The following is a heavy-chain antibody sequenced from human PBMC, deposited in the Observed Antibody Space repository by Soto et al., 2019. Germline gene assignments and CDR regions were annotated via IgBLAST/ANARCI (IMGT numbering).Heavy chain of an antibody. CDR2: IKQDGSEK. D-gene: IGHD3-22*01. J-gene: IGHJ3*02. Sequence: PGGSLRLSCAASGFTFSSYWMSWVRQAPGKGLEWVANIKQDGSEKYYVDSVKGRFTISRDNAKNSLYLQMNSLRAEDTAVYYCARDYDSSGLDAFDIWGQGTMVTVSS. CDR1: GFTFSSYW. V-gene: IGHV3-7*03. CDR3: ARDYDSSGLDAFDI.